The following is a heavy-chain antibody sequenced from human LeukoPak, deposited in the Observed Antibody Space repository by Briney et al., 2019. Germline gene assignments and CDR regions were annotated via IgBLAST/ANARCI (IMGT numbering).Heavy chain of an antibody. CDR2: INEDGSVK. CDR1: GFTFSNYC. Sequence: PGGSLRLSCAASGFTFSNYCMSWVRQAPGKGLEWVGNINEDGSVKYYVDSVKGRFTISRDNAKNSLYLQMNSLRAEDTAVYYCARDLGASQHLSWFGPWGQGTLVTVFS. CDR3: ARDLGASQHLSWFGP. V-gene: IGHV3-7*05. J-gene: IGHJ5*02. D-gene: IGHD1-26*01.